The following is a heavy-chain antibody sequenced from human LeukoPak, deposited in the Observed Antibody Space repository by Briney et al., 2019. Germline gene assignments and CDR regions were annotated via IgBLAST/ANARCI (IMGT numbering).Heavy chain of an antibody. CDR1: DFTFTHYA. V-gene: IGHV3-23*01. J-gene: IGHJ4*02. CDR2: ISGSGDTT. CDR3: ARRGSSWFYY. D-gene: IGHD6-19*01. Sequence: GGSLRLSCAASDFTFTHYAMVWVRQAPGKGLEWVSTISGSGDTTYYADSVKARFTISRDNSKSTLYLEINSLRPEDTAVYYCARRGSSWFYYWGQGTLVTVPS.